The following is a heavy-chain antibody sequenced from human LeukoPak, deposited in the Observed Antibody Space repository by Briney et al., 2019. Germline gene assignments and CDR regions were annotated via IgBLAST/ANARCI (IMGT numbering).Heavy chain of an antibody. D-gene: IGHD3-22*01. CDR3: ARDSGRITMIVVVITFPDY. CDR2: INPSGGST. CDR1: GYAFTSYY. Sequence: ASVKVSCKASGYAFTSYYMHWVRQAPGQGLEWMGIINPSGGSTSYAQKFQGRVTMTRDTSTSTVYMELSSLRSEDTAVYYCARDSGRITMIVVVITFPDYWGQGTLVTVSS. J-gene: IGHJ4*02. V-gene: IGHV1-46*01.